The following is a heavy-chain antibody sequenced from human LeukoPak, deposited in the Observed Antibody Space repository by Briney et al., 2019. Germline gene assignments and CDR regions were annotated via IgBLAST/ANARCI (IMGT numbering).Heavy chain of an antibody. D-gene: IGHD6-19*01. CDR2: IYYSGST. V-gene: IGHV4-39*07. Sequence: SETLSLTCTVSGGSISSSSYYWGWIRQPPGKGLEWIGSIYYSGSTYYNPSLKSRVTISVDTSKNQFSLKLSSVTAADTAAYYCATASGWVGDAFDIWGQGTMVTVSS. CDR3: ATASGWVGDAFDI. CDR1: GGSISSSSYY. J-gene: IGHJ3*02.